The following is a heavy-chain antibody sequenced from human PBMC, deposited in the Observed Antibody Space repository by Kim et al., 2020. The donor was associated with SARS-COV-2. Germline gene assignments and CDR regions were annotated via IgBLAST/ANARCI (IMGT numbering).Heavy chain of an antibody. J-gene: IGHJ5*02. D-gene: IGHD6-6*01. Sequence: NPPVKSRVTISVDTYKNQFSLKLSSVTPADTAVYYCERKVGIAARPRFDPWGQGTLVTVSS. V-gene: IGHV4-34*01. CDR3: ERKVGIAARPRFDP.